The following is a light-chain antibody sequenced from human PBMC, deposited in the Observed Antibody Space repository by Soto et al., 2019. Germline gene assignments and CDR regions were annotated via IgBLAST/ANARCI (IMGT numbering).Light chain of an antibody. CDR3: MQGKPCPRP. CDR1: QSLVYSDGNTY. Sequence: DVVMTQSPLSLPVTLGQPASISCRSTQSLVYSDGNTYLNWFQQRSGQSPRRLIYKVSNRDSGVPDRLSGSGSGANFTLNISRVEAEDVGVYYCMQGKPCPRPFRQGTKVDIX. CDR2: KVS. J-gene: IGKJ1*01. V-gene: IGKV2-30*01.